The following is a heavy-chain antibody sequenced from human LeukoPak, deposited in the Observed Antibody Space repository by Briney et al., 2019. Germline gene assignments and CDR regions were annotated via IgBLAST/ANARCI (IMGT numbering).Heavy chain of an antibody. V-gene: IGHV4-39*01. CDR1: GGSISSSSYY. J-gene: IGHJ4*02. CDR3: ARRGSSSWVYYFAY. Sequence: SETLSLTCTVSGGSISSSSYYWGWVRQPPGTGREWIGNIYYSGSTYYNPSLKSRVTISVDTSKNQFSLKLSSVTAADTAVYYCARRGSSSWVYYFAYWGQGTLVTVSS. D-gene: IGHD6-6*01. CDR2: IYYSGST.